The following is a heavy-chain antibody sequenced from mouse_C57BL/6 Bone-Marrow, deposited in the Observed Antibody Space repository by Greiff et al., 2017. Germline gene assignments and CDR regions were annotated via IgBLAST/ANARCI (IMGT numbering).Heavy chain of an antibody. CDR2: ISSGGSYT. J-gene: IGHJ3*01. Sequence: EVKLMESGGDLVKPGGSLKLSCAASGFTFSSYGMSWVRQTPDKWLEWVAIISSGGSYTYYTDSVKGRFTISRDNAKYTLYLQMSSLKSEDTAMYDCAREEDEDDPFAYWGQGTLVTVSA. CDR1: GFTFSSYG. D-gene: IGHD2-12*01. V-gene: IGHV5-6*01. CDR3: AREEDEDDPFAY.